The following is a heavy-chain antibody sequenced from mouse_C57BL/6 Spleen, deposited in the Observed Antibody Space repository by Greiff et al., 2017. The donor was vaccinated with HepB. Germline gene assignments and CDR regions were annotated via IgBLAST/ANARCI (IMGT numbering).Heavy chain of an antibody. J-gene: IGHJ4*01. CDR1: GYTFTDYE. CDR3: TLQRGYAMDY. V-gene: IGHV1-15*01. CDR2: IDPETGGT. Sequence: VQLQQSGAELVWPGASVTLSCKASGYTFTDYEMHWVKQTPVHGLEWIGAIDPETGGTAYNQKFKGKAILTADKSSSTAYMELRSLTSEDSAVYYCTLQRGYAMDYWGQGTSVTVSS.